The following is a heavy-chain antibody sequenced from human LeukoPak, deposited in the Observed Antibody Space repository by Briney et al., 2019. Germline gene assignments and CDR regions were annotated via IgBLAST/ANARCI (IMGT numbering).Heavy chain of an antibody. V-gene: IGHV4-59*01. CDR2: IYYSGST. J-gene: IGHJ3*02. CDR1: GGSISSYY. Sequence: SETLSLTCTVSGGSISSYYWSWIRQPPGKGLEWIGYIYYSGSTNYNPSLKSRVTISVDTSKSQFSLKLSSVTAADTAVYYCARDLGYGDAFDIWGQGTVVTVSS. CDR3: ARDLGYGDAFDI. D-gene: IGHD2-15*01.